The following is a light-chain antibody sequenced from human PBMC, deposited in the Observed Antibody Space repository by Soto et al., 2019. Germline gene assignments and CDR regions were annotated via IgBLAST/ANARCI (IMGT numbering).Light chain of an antibody. CDR1: SSNIGGTNY. Sequence: QSVLTQPPSASGTPGQRVFISCSGSSSNIGGTNYAYWYQQLPGAAPKLLMHSNNLRPSGVPERISGSKSGTSASLAISGXXXEDEAVYYCASWDDRLGAVIFGGGTKVTVL. CDR3: ASWDDRLGAVI. J-gene: IGLJ2*01. V-gene: IGLV1-47*02. CDR2: SNN.